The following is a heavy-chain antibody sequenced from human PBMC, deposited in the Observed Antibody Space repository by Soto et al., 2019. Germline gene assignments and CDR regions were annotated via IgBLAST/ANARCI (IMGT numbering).Heavy chain of an antibody. CDR1: GFAFSSYG. D-gene: IGHD6-19*01. Sequence: HPGGSLRLSCAASGFAFSSYGMHWVRQAPGKGLEWVAVIWYDGSNKYYADSVKGRFTISRDNSKNTLYLQMNSLRAEDTAVYYCARVWQYSSGWFMAFDIWGQGTMVTVSS. J-gene: IGHJ3*02. V-gene: IGHV3-33*01. CDR2: IWYDGSNK. CDR3: ARVWQYSSGWFMAFDI.